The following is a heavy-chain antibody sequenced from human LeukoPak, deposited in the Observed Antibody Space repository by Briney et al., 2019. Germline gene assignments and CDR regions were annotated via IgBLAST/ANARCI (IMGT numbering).Heavy chain of an antibody. Sequence: GGSLTLSYAASGLYFSSHYRYWVRQAPGKGLVWVSRISGDGRSTAYADSVKGRFTISRDNDKNTLYLQMNSLRVEDTALYYCTSYDCNQPDYWGQG. CDR2: ISGDGRST. V-gene: IGHV3-74*01. J-gene: IGHJ4*02. CDR1: GLYFSSHY. CDR3: TSYDCNQPDY. D-gene: IGHD2-2*01.